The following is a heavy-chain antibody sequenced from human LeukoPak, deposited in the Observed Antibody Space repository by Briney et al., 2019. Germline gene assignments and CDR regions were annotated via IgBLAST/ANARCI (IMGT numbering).Heavy chain of an antibody. Sequence: GESLKISCKGSGYSFTSYWIGWVRQMPGKGLEWMGIIYPGDSDTRYSPSFQGQVTISADKSISIAYLQWSGLKASDTATYYCARAPARSTISSAWYFDLWGRGTLVTVSS. V-gene: IGHV5-51*01. D-gene: IGHD2-2*01. J-gene: IGHJ2*01. CDR1: GYSFTSYW. CDR3: ARAPARSTISSAWYFDL. CDR2: IYPGDSDT.